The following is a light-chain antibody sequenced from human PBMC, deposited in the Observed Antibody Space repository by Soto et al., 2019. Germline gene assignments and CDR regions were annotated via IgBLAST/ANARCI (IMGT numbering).Light chain of an antibody. J-gene: IGKJ4*01. V-gene: IGKV3-15*01. CDR1: QSVSSN. CDR3: QQYNNWPPLT. Sequence: EIVMTQSPATLSVSPGERATLSCRASQSVSSNLAWYQQKPGQAPRLLIYGASTRAPGIPARFSGSGSGTDFPLTISSLHSEDFAVYYCQQYNNWPPLTFGGGTKVEIK. CDR2: GAS.